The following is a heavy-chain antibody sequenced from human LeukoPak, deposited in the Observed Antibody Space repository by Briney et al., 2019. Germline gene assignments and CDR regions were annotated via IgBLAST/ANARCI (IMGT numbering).Heavy chain of an antibody. CDR2: IRYSGSA. CDR3: ARLVYDSRGYYFDY. D-gene: IGHD3-22*01. J-gene: IGHJ4*02. V-gene: IGHV4-59*08. CDR1: GGSISIYY. Sequence: SETLSLTCTVSGGSISIYYWSWIRQPPGKGLEWIGYIRYSGSANYNPSLRSRVTISIDTSKNQFSLKLSSVTAADTAVYHCARLVYDSRGYYFDYWGQGTLVTVSS.